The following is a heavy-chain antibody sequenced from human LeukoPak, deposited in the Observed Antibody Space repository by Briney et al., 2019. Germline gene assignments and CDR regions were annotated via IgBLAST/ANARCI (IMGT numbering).Heavy chain of an antibody. CDR1: AFPLSSFW. CDR2: TIPNGREQ. Sequence: GGSLRLSCAPSAFPLSSFWMNWVRQTPGGGLEWLANTIPNGREQNYMDSVRGRFTISRDNATNSVYLDMNNLRVDEPGVYYRSGRDSSRSPWAYWGQGTLVSVSS. J-gene: IGHJ4*02. V-gene: IGHV3-7*01. CDR3: SGRDSSRSPWAY. D-gene: IGHD6-13*01.